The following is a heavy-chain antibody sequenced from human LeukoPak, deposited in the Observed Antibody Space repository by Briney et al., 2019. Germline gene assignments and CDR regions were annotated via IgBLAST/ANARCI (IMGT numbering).Heavy chain of an antibody. D-gene: IGHD4-17*01. CDR3: AKSTTVTQRGYFDY. CDR1: GFTFSSYG. CDR2: ISYDGSNK. Sequence: GGSLRLSCAASGFTFSSYGMHWVRQAPAKGLEWVTIISYDGSNKYYADSVKGRFTISRDNSKNTLYLQMNSLRAEDTAVYYCAKSTTVTQRGYFDYWGQGTLVTVSS. J-gene: IGHJ4*02. V-gene: IGHV3-30*18.